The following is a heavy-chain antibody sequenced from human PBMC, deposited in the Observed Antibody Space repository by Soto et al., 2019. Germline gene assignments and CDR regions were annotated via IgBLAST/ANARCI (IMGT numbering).Heavy chain of an antibody. Sequence: QVQLVQSGAEVKKPGSSVKVSCKASGGTFSSYTISWVRQAPGQGLEWMGRIIPILGIANYAQKFQGRVTIXXKXSXXTAYMELSSLRSEDTAVYYCARGDSGYSGYVSFDYWGQGTLVTVSS. D-gene: IGHD5-12*01. CDR2: IIPILGIA. V-gene: IGHV1-69*02. J-gene: IGHJ4*02. CDR3: ARGDSGYSGYVSFDY. CDR1: GGTFSSYT.